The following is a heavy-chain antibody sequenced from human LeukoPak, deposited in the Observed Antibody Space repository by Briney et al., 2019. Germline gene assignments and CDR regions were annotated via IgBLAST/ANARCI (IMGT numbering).Heavy chain of an antibody. D-gene: IGHD3-10*01. V-gene: IGHV3-48*03. CDR3: ARVGGSGSYADY. J-gene: IGHJ4*02. CDR1: GFTFSSYE. Sequence: GGSLRLSCAASGFTFSSYEMNWVRQAPGKGLEWVSYISSSGSTIYYADSVKGRFTISRDNAKNSLYLQMNSLRAEDTAVYYCARVGGSGSYADYWGQGTLVTVSS. CDR2: ISSSGSTI.